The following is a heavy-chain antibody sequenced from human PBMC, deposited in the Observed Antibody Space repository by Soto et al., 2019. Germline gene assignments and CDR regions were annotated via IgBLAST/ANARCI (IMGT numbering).Heavy chain of an antibody. CDR1: GGTFSSYT. Sequence: ASVKVSCKASGGTFSSYTISWVRQAPGQGLEWMGRIIPILGIANYAQKFQGRVTITADKSTSTAYMELSSLRSEDTAVYYCGTIVATIPEYFDYWGQGTLVTSPQ. CDR3: GTIVATIPEYFDY. D-gene: IGHD5-12*01. CDR2: IIPILGIA. V-gene: IGHV1-69*02. J-gene: IGHJ4*02.